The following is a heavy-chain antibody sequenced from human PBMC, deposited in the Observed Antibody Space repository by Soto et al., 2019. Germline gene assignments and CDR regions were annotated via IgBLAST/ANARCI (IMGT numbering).Heavy chain of an antibody. J-gene: IGHJ4*02. V-gene: IGHV1-69*06. CDR2: IIPIFDKT. CDR1: GNTLTTDG. CDR3: ARVPPGYCSGGTCFWYYFDY. Sequence: DSCHASGNTLTTDGSCWVRQAPGQGLEWMGGIIPIFDKTYYSEEFQDRVTITADKSTSTAYMELSGLRSDDTAVYYCARVPPGYCSGGTCFWYYFDYWGQGTRVTV. D-gene: IGHD2-15*01.